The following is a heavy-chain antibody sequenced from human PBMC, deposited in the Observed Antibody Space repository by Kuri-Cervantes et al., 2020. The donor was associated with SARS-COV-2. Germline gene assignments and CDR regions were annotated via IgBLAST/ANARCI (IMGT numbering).Heavy chain of an antibody. J-gene: IGHJ1*01. D-gene: IGHD3-22*01. Sequence: SVKVSCKASGGTFSSYAISWVRQAPGQGLEWMGGIIPIFGTANYAQKFQGRVTITADKSTSTAYMELSSLRSEDTAVYYCARGGGSGYLYTSEYFQHWGQGTLVTVSS. CDR2: IIPIFGTA. V-gene: IGHV1-69*06. CDR1: GGTFSSYA. CDR3: ARGGGSGYLYTSEYFQH.